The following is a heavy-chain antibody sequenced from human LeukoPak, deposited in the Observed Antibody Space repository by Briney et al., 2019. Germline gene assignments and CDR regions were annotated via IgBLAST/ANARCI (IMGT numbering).Heavy chain of an antibody. CDR2: IIPIFGTA. D-gene: IGHD2-15*01. CDR1: GYTFTSYD. CDR3: AKDGDCSGGSCYDY. J-gene: IGHJ4*02. V-gene: IGHV1-69*13. Sequence: ASVKVSCKASGYTFTSYDINWVRQAPGQGLEWMGGIIPIFGTANYAQKFQGRVTITADESTSTAYMELSSLRSEDTAVYYCAKDGDCSGGSCYDYWGQGTLVTVSS.